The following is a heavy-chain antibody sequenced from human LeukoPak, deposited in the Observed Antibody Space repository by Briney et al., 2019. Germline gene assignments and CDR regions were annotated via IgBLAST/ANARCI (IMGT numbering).Heavy chain of an antibody. J-gene: IGHJ4*02. CDR1: GFTVIDNY. D-gene: IGHD3-22*01. CDR2: IYSGRSA. Sequence: GGSLRLSCAASGFTVIDNYMSWVRQAPGKGLEWVPVIYSGRSAYYADSVKGRFTISRDNSKNTLYLQMNSLRAEDTAVYYCARGFDYYDSSGHPGFDYWGQGTLVTVSS. CDR3: ARGFDYYDSSGHPGFDY. V-gene: IGHV3-53*05.